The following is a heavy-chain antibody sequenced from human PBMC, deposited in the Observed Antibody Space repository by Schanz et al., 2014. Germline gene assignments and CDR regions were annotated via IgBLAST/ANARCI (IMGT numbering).Heavy chain of an antibody. V-gene: IGHV3-11*04. D-gene: IGHD4-17*01. CDR3: ARVRAYDYGAEAHGMDV. CDR1: GFIFNDYY. Sequence: QVQLVESGGGLVKPGGSLRLSCAASGFIFNDYYMNWIRQAPGKGLEWVSSISSSGSYIYFPDSVKGRFTISRDNAKNSLYLQMNSLRAEDTAVYYCARVRAYDYGAEAHGMDVWGHGTTVTFSS. CDR2: ISSSGSYI. J-gene: IGHJ6*02.